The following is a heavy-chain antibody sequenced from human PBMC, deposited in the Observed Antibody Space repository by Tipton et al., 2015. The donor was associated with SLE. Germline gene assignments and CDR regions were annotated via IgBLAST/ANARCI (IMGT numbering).Heavy chain of an antibody. D-gene: IGHD3-3*01. CDR2: IKSKTDGGTT. V-gene: IGHV3-15*01. J-gene: IGHJ4*02. CDR1: GFTFSSYA. Sequence: SQRLSCAASGFTFSSYAMHWVRQAPGKGLEWVGRIKSKTDGGTTDYAAPVKGRFTISRDDSKNTLYLQMNSLKTEDTAVYYCTTVAWSGYYDYWGQGTLVTVS. CDR3: TTVAWSGYYDY.